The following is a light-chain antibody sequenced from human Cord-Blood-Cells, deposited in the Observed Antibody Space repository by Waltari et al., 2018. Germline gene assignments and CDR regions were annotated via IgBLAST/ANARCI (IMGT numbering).Light chain of an antibody. J-gene: IGLJ1*01. CDR2: DVS. Sequence: QSALTQPRPVSGSPGQSVTTSCTGTNSDVGGYNYVPWYQQHPGKAPKLTIYDVSKRPSGVADRFSGSKSGNTASLTISGLQAEDEADYYCCSYAGSYTYVFGTGTKVTVL. CDR1: NSDVGGYNY. V-gene: IGLV2-11*01. CDR3: CSYAGSYTYV.